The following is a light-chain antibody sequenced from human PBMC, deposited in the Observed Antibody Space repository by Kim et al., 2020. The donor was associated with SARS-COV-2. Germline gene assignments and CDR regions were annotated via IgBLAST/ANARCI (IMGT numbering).Light chain of an antibody. V-gene: IGLV3-1*01. CDR2: QDN. CDR3: QAWDTDNSRL. CDR1: NLGDEH. Sequence: SYELTQPPSVSVSPGQTVSISCSGDNLGDEHVWWYQQKPGQSPVLVTDQDNKRPSGIPERFSASNSGNTATLTIRGTQATDEADYYCQAWDTDNSRLFGGGTKVTVL. J-gene: IGLJ2*01.